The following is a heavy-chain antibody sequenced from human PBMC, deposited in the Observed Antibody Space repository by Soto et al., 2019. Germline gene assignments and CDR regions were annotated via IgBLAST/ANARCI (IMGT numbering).Heavy chain of an antibody. CDR1: GYTFTNHG. CDR3: ARDPSNTSGYYQFFGY. J-gene: IGHJ4*02. CDR2: ISAYNGDT. V-gene: IGHV1-18*01. D-gene: IGHD3-22*01. Sequence: QVQLVQSGAEVKKPGASVKVSCKASGYTFTNHGISWVRQAPGQGLEWMGWISAYNGDTKYAQKLQGRVTMTTDTSTSTAYMELRSLRSDDTAVYYCARDPSNTSGYYQFFGYWGQGTLVTVSS.